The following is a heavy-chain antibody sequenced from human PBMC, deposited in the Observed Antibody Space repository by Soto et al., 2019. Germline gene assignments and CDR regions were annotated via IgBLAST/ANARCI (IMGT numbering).Heavy chain of an antibody. J-gene: IGHJ5*01. V-gene: IGHV3-43*01. D-gene: IGHD4-17*01. Sequence: EVQLVESGGAVVQPGGSLRLSCATSGFKFDDYSMHWVRQTPGKGLEWVCLKSWDGRRTNYADSVRGRCTISRDISKNSLYLQMSSLRSEDTALYYCTTAHYGEYPNWFDSWGHGTLVTVSS. CDR2: KSWDGRRT. CDR3: TTAHYGEYPNWFDS. CDR1: GFKFDDYS.